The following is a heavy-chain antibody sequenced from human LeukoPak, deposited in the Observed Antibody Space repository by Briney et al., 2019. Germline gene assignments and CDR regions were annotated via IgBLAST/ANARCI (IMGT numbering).Heavy chain of an antibody. J-gene: IGHJ4*02. D-gene: IGHD3-22*01. CDR1: GFTFSDYN. Sequence: GGSLRLSCAVSGFTFSDYNMNWLRQAPGKGLEWVSAISGSGGSTYYADSVKGRFTISRDNSKNTLYLQMNSLRAEDTAVYYCAKAAAGSSGYSRFDYWGQGTLVTVSS. CDR2: ISGSGGST. CDR3: AKAAAGSSGYSRFDY. V-gene: IGHV3-23*01.